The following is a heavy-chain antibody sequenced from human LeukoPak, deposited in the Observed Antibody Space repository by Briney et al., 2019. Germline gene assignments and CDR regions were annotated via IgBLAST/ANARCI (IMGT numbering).Heavy chain of an antibody. D-gene: IGHD3-16*01. Sequence: SETLSLTCTVSGGSISSGGYYWSWIRQHPGKGLEWIGYIYYSGSTYYNPSLKSRVTISVDTSKNQFSLKLSSVTAADTAVYYCAREEVWREGGAAFDYWGQGTLVTVSS. CDR3: AREEVWREGGAAFDY. CDR1: GGSISSGGYY. J-gene: IGHJ4*02. CDR2: IYYSGST. V-gene: IGHV4-31*03.